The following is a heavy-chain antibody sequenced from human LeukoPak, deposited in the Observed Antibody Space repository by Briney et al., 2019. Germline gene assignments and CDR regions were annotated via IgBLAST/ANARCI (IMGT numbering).Heavy chain of an antibody. CDR3: AKDREVIVVVPAAVFDY. D-gene: IGHD2-2*01. V-gene: IGHV3-23*01. CDR2: ISGSGGST. J-gene: IGHJ4*02. Sequence: GGSLRLSCAASGFTFSSYAMGWVRQAPGKGLEWVSAISGSGGSTYYADSVKGRFTISRDNSKNTPYLQMNSLRAEDTAVYYCAKDREVIVVVPAAVFDYWGQGTLVTVSS. CDR1: GFTFSSYA.